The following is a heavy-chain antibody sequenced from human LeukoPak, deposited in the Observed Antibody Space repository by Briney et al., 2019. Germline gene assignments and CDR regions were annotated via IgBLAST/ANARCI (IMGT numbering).Heavy chain of an antibody. CDR1: GYTFTSYY. D-gene: IGHD3-3*01. J-gene: IGHJ4*02. V-gene: IGHV1-8*02. CDR3: ARGLAPYYDFWSGYTFDY. Sequence: ASVKVSCKASGYTFTSYYMHWVRQAPGQGLEWMGWMNPNSGNTGYAQKFQGRVTMTRNTSISTAYMELSSLRSEDTAVYYCARGLAPYYDFWSGYTFDYWGQGTLVTVSS. CDR2: MNPNSGNT.